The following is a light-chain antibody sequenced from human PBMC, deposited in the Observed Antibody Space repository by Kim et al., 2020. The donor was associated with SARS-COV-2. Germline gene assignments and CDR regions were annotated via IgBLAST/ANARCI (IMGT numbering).Light chain of an antibody. J-gene: IGKJ4*01. CDR1: QSILYSSSNKNN. Sequence: ATINCKSRQSILYSSSNKNNLAWYQQKPGQPPKLLIHWASIRESGVPDRFSGSGSGTDFTLTISSLQAEDVAVYYCQQYYDTPLTFGGGTKVDIK. V-gene: IGKV4-1*01. CDR2: WAS. CDR3: QQYYDTPLT.